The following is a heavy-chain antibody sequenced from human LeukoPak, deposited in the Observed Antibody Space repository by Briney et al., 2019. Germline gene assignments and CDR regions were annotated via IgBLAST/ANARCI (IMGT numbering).Heavy chain of an antibody. CDR2: ISSSSSYI. V-gene: IGHV3-21*04. Sequence: GGSLRLSCAASGFTFSSYSMNWVRQAPGKGLEWVSSISSSSSYIYYADSVKGRFTISRDNAKNSLYLQMNSLRAEDTAVYYCAKEHLSGSRGYFDYWGQGTLVTVSS. D-gene: IGHD1-26*01. CDR1: GFTFSSYS. J-gene: IGHJ4*02. CDR3: AKEHLSGSRGYFDY.